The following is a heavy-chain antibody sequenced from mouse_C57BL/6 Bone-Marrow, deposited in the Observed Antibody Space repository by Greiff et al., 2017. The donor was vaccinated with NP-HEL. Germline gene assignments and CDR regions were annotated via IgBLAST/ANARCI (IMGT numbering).Heavy chain of an antibody. D-gene: IGHD1-2*01. CDR2: IRNKDNGYTT. CDR1: GYTFTDYY. Sequence: EVKVVESGGGLVQPGGSLSLSCAASGYTFTDYYMSWVRQPPGKALEWLGFIRNKDNGYTTEYSASVKGRFTISRDNSQSILYLQMNALRAEDSATYYCARSALLRYWGQGTLVTVSA. J-gene: IGHJ3*01. CDR3: ARSALLRY. V-gene: IGHV7-3*01.